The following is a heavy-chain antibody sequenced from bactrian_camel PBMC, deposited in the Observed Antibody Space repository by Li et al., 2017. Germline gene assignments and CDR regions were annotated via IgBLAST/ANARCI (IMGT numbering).Heavy chain of an antibody. CDR1: GFTFSSFP. Sequence: VQLVESGGGLVQPGESLRLSCTASGFTFSSFPMYWVRQGPGKGLEWVSGIDKSGVTSGYADSVKGRFTSSRDNALNTLYLQMNSLKTEDTAVYYCTTRRTYFADWGQGTQVTVS. CDR3: TTRRTYFAD. J-gene: IGHJ6*01. V-gene: IGHV3S26*01. CDR2: IDKSGVTS.